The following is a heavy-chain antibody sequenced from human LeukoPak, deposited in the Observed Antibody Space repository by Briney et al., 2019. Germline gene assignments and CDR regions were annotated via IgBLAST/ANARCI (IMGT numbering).Heavy chain of an antibody. CDR2: IYSGGST. V-gene: IGHV3-66*01. Sequence: PGGSLRLSCAASGFTVSSNYMSWVRQAPRKGLEWVSVIYSGGSTYYADSVKGRFTISRDNSKNTLYLQMNSLRAEDTAVYYCARDDYGDYGAFDIWGQGTMVTVSS. D-gene: IGHD4-17*01. J-gene: IGHJ3*02. CDR3: ARDDYGDYGAFDI. CDR1: GFTVSSNY.